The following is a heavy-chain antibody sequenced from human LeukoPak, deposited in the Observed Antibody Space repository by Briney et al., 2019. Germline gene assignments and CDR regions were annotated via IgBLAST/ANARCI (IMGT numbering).Heavy chain of an antibody. V-gene: IGHV4-59*08. CDR1: GGSISDYY. Sequence: PSETLSLTCTVSGGSISDYYWIWTRLPPGKGPEWIGYIYYSGTTYYYNPSLRSRVTMSVDTSNNQFSLKLSSVTAADTAVYYCARLDKHTGSWLPDYWGQGTLVTVSS. J-gene: IGHJ4*02. D-gene: IGHD6-13*01. CDR3: ARLDKHTGSWLPDY. CDR2: IYYSGTTY.